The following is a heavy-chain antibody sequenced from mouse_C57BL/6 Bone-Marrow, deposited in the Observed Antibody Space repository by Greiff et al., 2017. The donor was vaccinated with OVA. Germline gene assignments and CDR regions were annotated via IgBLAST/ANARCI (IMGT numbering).Heavy chain of an antibody. CDR3: TRDYGNYDFDD. CDR2: ISSGGDYI. D-gene: IGHD2-1*01. Sequence: EVMLVESGEGLVKPGGSLKLSCAASGFTFSSYAMSWVRQTPEKRLEWVAYISSGGDYIYYADTVKGRFTISRDNARNTLYLQMSSLKSEDTAMYYCTRDYGNYDFDDWCQGTTLTVSS. J-gene: IGHJ2*01. CDR1: GFTFSSYA. V-gene: IGHV5-9-1*02.